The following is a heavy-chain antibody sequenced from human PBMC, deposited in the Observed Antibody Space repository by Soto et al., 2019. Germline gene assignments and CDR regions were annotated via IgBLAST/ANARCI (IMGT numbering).Heavy chain of an antibody. CDR2: ISYDGSNK. Sequence: QVQLVESGGGVVQPGRSLRLSCAASGFTFSSYAMHWVRQAPGKGLEWVAVISYDGSNKYYGDSVKGRFTISRDNSKNPVYLQMNSLRAEDTAVYYCARDYYRFNSCYGFSMDVWGQGTTVTVSS. V-gene: IGHV3-30-3*01. CDR1: GFTFSSYA. CDR3: ARDYYRFNSCYGFSMDV. J-gene: IGHJ6*02. D-gene: IGHD5-12*01.